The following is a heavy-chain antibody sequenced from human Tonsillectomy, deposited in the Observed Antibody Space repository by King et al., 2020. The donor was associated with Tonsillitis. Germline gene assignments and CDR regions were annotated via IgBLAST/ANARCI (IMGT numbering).Heavy chain of an antibody. V-gene: IGHV3-23*04. CDR2: ISGSGGST. CDR1: GFTFSNYA. CDR3: AKDGITGYSSGWYFDF. J-gene: IGHJ2*01. D-gene: IGHD6-19*01. Sequence: VQLVESGGGLVQPGGSLRLSCAASGFTFSNYAMRWVRQAPGKGLEWVSAISGSGGSTYYADSVKGRFTISRDNSKNTLYLQMNSLRAEATAVYYCAKDGITGYSSGWYFDFWGRGTLVTVSS.